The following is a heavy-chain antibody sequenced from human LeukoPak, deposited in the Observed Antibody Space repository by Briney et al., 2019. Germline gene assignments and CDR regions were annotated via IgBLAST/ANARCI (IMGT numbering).Heavy chain of an antibody. CDR3: ARQYSSAWNQDY. J-gene: IGHJ4*02. D-gene: IGHD6-19*01. CDR1: GFPFSSYW. Sequence: GGSLRLSCAASGFPFSSYWMNWVRQAPGKGLEWVSYISSSGSTIYYADSVKGRFTISRDNAKNSLYLQMNSLRAEDTAVYYCARQYSSAWNQDYWGQGTLVTVSS. V-gene: IGHV3-48*04. CDR2: ISSSGSTI.